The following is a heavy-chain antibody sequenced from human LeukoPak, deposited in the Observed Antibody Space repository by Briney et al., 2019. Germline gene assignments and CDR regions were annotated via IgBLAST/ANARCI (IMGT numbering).Heavy chain of an antibody. J-gene: IGHJ4*02. CDR2: ISWNSGNI. V-gene: IGHV3-9*01. D-gene: IGHD3-3*01. Sequence: GGSLRLSCAASGFTFDDSAMHWVRQAPGKGLEWVSGISWNSGNIGYADSVKGRFTISRDNAKNSLYLQMNSLRPEDAALYTAFDFGGPGTLVTVSS. CDR3: FDF. CDR1: GFTFDDSA.